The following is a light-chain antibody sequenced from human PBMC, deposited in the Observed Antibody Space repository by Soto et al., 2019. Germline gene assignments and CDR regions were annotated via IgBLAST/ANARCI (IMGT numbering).Light chain of an antibody. Sequence: GLSKSVGTVSLSPGERATLSCRASQSVRSSHLAWYQQMPGQAPRLLIYGASNRATGIPDRFSGSGSGTDFTLTISRLEPEDFAVYYCPQSGSSPLTFGGGTKADIK. CDR1: QSVRSSH. V-gene: IGKV3-20*01. J-gene: IGKJ4*01. CDR3: PQSGSSPLT. CDR2: GAS.